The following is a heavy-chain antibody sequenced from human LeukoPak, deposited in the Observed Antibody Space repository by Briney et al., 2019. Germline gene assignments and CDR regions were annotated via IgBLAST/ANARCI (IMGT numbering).Heavy chain of an antibody. V-gene: IGHV3-7*01. J-gene: IGHJ6*03. Sequence: GGSLRLSCAASGFTFSSYWMSWVRQAPGKGLEWVAHIKQDGSEKYYVDSVKGRFTISRDNAKNSLYLQMNSLRAEDKAVYYCARVEGGYGSGSYYSYYYYYYMDVWGKGTTVTVSS. CDR1: GFTFSSYW. CDR2: IKQDGSEK. CDR3: ARVEGGYGSGSYYSYYYYYYMDV. D-gene: IGHD3-10*01.